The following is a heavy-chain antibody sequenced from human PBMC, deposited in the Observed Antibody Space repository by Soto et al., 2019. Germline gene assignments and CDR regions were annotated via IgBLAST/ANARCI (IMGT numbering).Heavy chain of an antibody. V-gene: IGHV3-30*18. D-gene: IGHD3-22*01. CDR3: AKWHSSGSGYFDY. J-gene: IGHJ4*02. CDR1: GFTFSSYA. Sequence: GGSLRVSCAASGFTFSSYAMHWGRQAPGKGLEWVAVISYDGSNKYYADSVKGRFTISRDNSKNTLYLQMNSLRAEDTAVYYCAKWHSSGSGYFDYWGQRTLVTVYS. CDR2: ISYDGSNK.